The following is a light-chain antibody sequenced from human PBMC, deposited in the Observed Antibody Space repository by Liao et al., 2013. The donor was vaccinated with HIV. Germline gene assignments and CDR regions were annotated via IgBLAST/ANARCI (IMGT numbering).Light chain of an antibody. V-gene: IGLV3-21*01. Sequence: SYVLTQPPSVSVAPGKTARITCGGNNIGSKSVHWYQQKPGQAPVVVIYYDRDRPSGIPERLSGSKSGNTATLAISRVEAGDEADYYCQVWDSSSDHPYVFGPGTRLTVL. CDR3: QVWDSSSDHPYV. CDR1: NIGSKS. J-gene: IGLJ1*01. CDR2: YDR.